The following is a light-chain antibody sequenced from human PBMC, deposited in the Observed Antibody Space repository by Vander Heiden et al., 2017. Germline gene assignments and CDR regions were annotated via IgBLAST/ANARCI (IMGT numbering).Light chain of an antibody. CDR3: SAYTSSHTLV. CDR1: SSDVGGYNY. CDR2: DVS. V-gene: IGLV2-14*03. J-gene: IGLJ3*02. Sequence: QSALPQPASVSGSPGQSLTISCPGTSSDVGGYNYVSWYQQRPGKAPELMIYDVSTRPSVVSNRFSASKSGNTASLTISGLQAEDEADYYCSAYTSSHTLVFGGGTKLTVL.